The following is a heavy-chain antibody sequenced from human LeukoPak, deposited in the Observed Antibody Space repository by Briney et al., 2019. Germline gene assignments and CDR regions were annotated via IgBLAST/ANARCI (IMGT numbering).Heavy chain of an antibody. CDR2: IYSSGST. V-gene: IGHV4-4*07. CDR3: ARGDYYDSSGYYPPDY. J-gene: IGHJ4*02. D-gene: IGHD3-22*01. Sequence: SETLSLTCTVSGGPISGYYWSWIRQPAGKGLEWIGHIYSSGSTNYNPSLKSRVTMSVDTSKNQFSLKLSSVTAADTAVYYCARGDYYDSSGYYPPDYWGQGTLVTVSS. CDR1: GGPISGYY.